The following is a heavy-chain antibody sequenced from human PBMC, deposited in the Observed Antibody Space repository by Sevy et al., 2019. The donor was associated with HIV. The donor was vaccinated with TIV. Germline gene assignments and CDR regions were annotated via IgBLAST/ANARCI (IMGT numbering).Heavy chain of an antibody. J-gene: IGHJ4*02. CDR1: GGSISSGNYY. V-gene: IGHV4-61*02. Sequence: SETLSLTCTVSGGSISSGNYYWSWIRQPAGKGLEWIGRIHASGSTNYKSSLKSRVTMSVDTSKNQFSLRVTSVTAADTAVYYCARLVREGATSPDYWGQGTLVTVSS. CDR2: IHASGST. CDR3: ARLVREGATSPDY. D-gene: IGHD1-26*01.